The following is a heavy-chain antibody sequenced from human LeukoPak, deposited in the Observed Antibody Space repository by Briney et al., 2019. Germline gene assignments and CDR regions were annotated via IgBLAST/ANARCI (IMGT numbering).Heavy chain of an antibody. CDR3: ASSGRITMVRGVGEFDP. Sequence: SVKVSCRASGGTFSSYAISWVRQAPGQGLEWMGRIIPILGIANYAQKFQGRVTITADKSTSTAYMELSSLRSEDTAVYYCASSGRITMVRGVGEFDPWGQGTLVTVSS. V-gene: IGHV1-69*04. CDR1: GGTFSSYA. CDR2: IIPILGIA. D-gene: IGHD3-10*01. J-gene: IGHJ5*02.